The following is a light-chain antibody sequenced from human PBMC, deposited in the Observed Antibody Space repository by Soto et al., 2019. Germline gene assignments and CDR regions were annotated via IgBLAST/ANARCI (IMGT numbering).Light chain of an antibody. V-gene: IGKV2-28*01. CDR1: QSLLNSNGNNY. CDR2: LGS. J-gene: IGKJ2*01. CDR3: MQALQTSYT. Sequence: DIVMTQSPLSLPVTPGEPASISCRSSQSLLNSNGNNYLDWYLQKPGQSPQLLTYLGSNRASGVPDRFSGSGSGTDFTLKISRVEAEDVGVYYCMQALQTSYTFGQGTKLEI.